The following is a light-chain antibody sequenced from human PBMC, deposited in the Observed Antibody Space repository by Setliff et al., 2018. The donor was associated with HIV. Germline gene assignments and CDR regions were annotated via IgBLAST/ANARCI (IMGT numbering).Light chain of an antibody. CDR2: SNN. CDR3: AAWDDSLNVL. CDR1: RSNIGSNT. J-gene: IGLJ1*01. Sequence: QSVLTQPPSASGTPGQRVTIFCSGSRSNIGSNTVNWYQQLPGTAPKLLIYSNNQRSSGVPDRFSGSKSGTSASLAISGLQSEDEADYYCAAWDDSLNVLFGTGTKVTVL. V-gene: IGLV1-44*01.